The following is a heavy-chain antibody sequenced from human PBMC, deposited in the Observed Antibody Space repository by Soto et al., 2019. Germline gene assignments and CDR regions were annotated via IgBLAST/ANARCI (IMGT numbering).Heavy chain of an antibody. CDR1: GFTFSDYY. V-gene: IGHV3-11*01. Sequence: QLLLVESGGGLVKPGGSLRLSCAASGFTFSDYYMNWIRQAPGKGLEWIAYISSTAGTVYYADSVMGRFTVSRDNTKNFLYLQMDSVRADDTAVYYCARDRIAVADHGMDVWGQGTTVTVSS. J-gene: IGHJ6*02. CDR3: ARDRIAVADHGMDV. CDR2: ISSTAGTV. D-gene: IGHD6-19*01.